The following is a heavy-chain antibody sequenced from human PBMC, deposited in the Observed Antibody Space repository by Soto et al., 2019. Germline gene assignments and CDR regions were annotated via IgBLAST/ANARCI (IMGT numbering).Heavy chain of an antibody. CDR3: ATSNWNYDAFDI. J-gene: IGHJ3*02. D-gene: IGHD1-7*01. V-gene: IGHV1-24*01. CDR2: FDPEDGET. Sequence: ASVKVSCKVSGYTLTELSMHWVRQAPGKGLEWMGGFDPEDGETIYAQKFQGRVTMTEDTSTDTAYMELSSLRSEDTAVYYCATSNWNYDAFDIWGQGTMVTVSS. CDR1: GYTLTELS.